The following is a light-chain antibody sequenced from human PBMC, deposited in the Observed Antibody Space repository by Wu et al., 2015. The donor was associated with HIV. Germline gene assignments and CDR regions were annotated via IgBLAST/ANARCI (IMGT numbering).Light chain of an antibody. CDR1: KSISNNY. J-gene: IGKJ1*01. V-gene: IGKV3-20*01. Sequence: ERTHPPPGRASKSISNNYLAWYQQKSGQAPRLLVYHASSRATGVPDRFSGSGSGTDFTLTISRLEPEDFAVYYCQQYGSSSWTFGQGTKVEIK. CDR3: QQYGSSSWT. CDR2: HAS.